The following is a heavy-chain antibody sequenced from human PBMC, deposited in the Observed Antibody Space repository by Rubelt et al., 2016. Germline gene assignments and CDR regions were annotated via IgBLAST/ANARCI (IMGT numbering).Heavy chain of an antibody. J-gene: IGHJ6*02. CDR2: IDWDDDK. D-gene: IGHD2-2*01. Sequence: QVTLRESGPALVKPTQTLTLTCTFSGFSLSPRGVCVNWIRQPPGKALEWLALIDWDDDKYYTTSLKTRLTISKDTSKSQVVLTMTNMDPVDTATYYCARERYVSITSFGRGMDVWGQGTTVTVSS. CDR1: GFSLSPRGVC. V-gene: IGHV2-70*01. CDR3: ARERYVSITSFGRGMDV.